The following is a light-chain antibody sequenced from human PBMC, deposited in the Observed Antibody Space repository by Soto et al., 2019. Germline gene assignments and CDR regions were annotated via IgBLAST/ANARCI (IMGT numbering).Light chain of an antibody. CDR1: QSLGIW. J-gene: IGKJ1*01. CDR3: QEYNSYSGT. V-gene: IGKV1-5*01. CDR2: DAS. Sequence: IQMTQSPSALSASVVDRVTITCRASQSLGIWLAWHQQKPGKARKLLIYDASTLKSGVPSRFSGSGSGTKFTLTISSLQPDDFATYYCQEYNSYSGTFGQGTKVDI.